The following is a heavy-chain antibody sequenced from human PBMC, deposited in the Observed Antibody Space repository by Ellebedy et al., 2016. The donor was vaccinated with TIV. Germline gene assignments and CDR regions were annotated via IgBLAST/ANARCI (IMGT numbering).Heavy chain of an antibody. J-gene: IGHJ4*02. Sequence: GESLKISXAASGFTFSSYSMNWVRQAPGKGLEWVSSISSGSSYIYYADSVKGRFTISRDNAKNSLFLQMTSLRAEDTVVYYCAGSSGYYYSDYWGQGTLVTVSS. CDR1: GFTFSSYS. CDR2: ISSGSSYI. CDR3: AGSSGYYYSDY. V-gene: IGHV3-21*01. D-gene: IGHD3-22*01.